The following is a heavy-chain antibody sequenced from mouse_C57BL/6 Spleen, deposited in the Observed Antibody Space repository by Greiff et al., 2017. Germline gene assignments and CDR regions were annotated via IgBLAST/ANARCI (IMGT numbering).Heavy chain of an antibody. CDR1: GYSITSGYY. V-gene: IGHV3-6*01. Sequence: DVQLVESGPGLVKPSQSLSLTCSVTGYSITSGYYWNWIRQFPGNKLEWMGYISYDGSNNYNPSLKNRISITRDTSKNQFFLKLNSVTTEDTATYYCARGGYYGSSWYFDVWGTGTTVTVSS. CDR2: ISYDGSN. D-gene: IGHD1-1*01. CDR3: ARGGYYGSSWYFDV. J-gene: IGHJ1*03.